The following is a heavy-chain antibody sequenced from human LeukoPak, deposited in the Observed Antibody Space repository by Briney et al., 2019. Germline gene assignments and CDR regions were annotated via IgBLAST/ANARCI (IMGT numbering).Heavy chain of an antibody. CDR1: GYTFTSYD. D-gene: IGHD1-14*01. Sequence: ASVKVSCKASGYTFTSYDINWVRQATGQGLEWMGWMNPNSGNTGYAQKFQGRVTMTRNTSISTAYMELSSLRSEDTAVYYCARGYKARHMNYYYYMDVWGKGTTVTVSS. J-gene: IGHJ6*03. CDR3: ARGYKARHMNYYYYMDV. V-gene: IGHV1-8*01. CDR2: MNPNSGNT.